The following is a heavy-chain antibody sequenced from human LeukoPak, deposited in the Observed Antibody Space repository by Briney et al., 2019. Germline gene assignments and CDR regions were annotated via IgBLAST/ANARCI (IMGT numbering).Heavy chain of an antibody. CDR3: ARASPPETAMVNYFDY. CDR1: AFTFSNYN. Sequence: GGSLRLSCAASAFTFSNYNMNWVRQAPGKGLEWVSSITSSSTYIYYADSVKGRFTISRDNAKNSLYLQMNSLRAEDTAVYYCARASPPETAMVNYFDYWGQGTLVTVSS. CDR2: ITSSSTYI. V-gene: IGHV3-21*03. D-gene: IGHD5-18*01. J-gene: IGHJ4*02.